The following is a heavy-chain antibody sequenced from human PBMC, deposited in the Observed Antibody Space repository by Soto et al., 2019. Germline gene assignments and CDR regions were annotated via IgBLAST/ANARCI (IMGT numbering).Heavy chain of an antibody. CDR3: ARERRYSGYVLFDY. D-gene: IGHD5-12*01. CDR1: GGSISSYY. J-gene: IGHJ4*02. CDR2: IYTSGST. V-gene: IGHV4-4*07. Sequence: SETLSLTCTVSGGSISSYYWSWIRQPAGRGLEWIGRIYTSGSTNYNPSLKSRVTMSVDTSKNQFSLRLSSVTAADTAVYYCARERRYSGYVLFDYWGQGTLVTVSS.